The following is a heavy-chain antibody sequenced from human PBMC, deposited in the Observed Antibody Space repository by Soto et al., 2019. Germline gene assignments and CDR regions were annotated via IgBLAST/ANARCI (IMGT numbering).Heavy chain of an antibody. CDR1: RFTFSNYA. J-gene: IGHJ6*02. V-gene: IGHV3-30*03. CDR3: AGPKYSSSSVDQRHYGMDI. CDR2: ISYDGSKE. D-gene: IGHD6-6*01. Sequence: QVQLVESGGGVVQPGRSLRLSCEASRFTFSNYAMHWVRQAPGKGLEWVAVISYDGSKEYYADSVKGRITISRDNSKNTLYLQINSLRGEDTAVYYCAGPKYSSSSVDQRHYGMDIWGQGTTVTVPS.